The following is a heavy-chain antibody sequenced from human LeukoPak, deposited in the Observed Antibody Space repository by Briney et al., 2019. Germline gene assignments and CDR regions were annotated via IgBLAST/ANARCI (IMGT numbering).Heavy chain of an antibody. CDR3: ARTRYYYGSRSYGAPYYFDY. V-gene: IGHV4-39*01. Sequence: SETLSLTCTVSGGSISSNSYYWGRIRQPPGKGLEWIGSIYYSGSTYYNPSLKNRLTISVDTSKNQFSPKLSSVTAADTAVYYCARTRYYYGSRSYGAPYYFDYWGQGTLVTVSS. CDR1: GGSISSNSYY. D-gene: IGHD3-10*01. CDR2: IYYSGST. J-gene: IGHJ4*02.